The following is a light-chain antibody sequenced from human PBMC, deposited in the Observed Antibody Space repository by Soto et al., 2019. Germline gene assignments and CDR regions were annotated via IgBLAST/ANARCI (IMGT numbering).Light chain of an antibody. CDR2: DES. CDR1: HIVVIG. CDR3: QKRSNWHLT. Sequence: EIVWTQSASTLGFWRIERASLCVVASHIVVIGLAWYQKKPGKAPRIIIYDESNRATGIPDRFSGSGSGTDFTLTISSLEYEDFAVYYCQKRSNWHLTFGQATRMEIK. V-gene: IGKV3-11*01. J-gene: IGKJ5*01.